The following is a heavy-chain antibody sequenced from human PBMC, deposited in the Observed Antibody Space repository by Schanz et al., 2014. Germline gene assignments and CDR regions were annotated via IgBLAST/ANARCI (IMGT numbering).Heavy chain of an antibody. Sequence: QVQLVQSGAEVKKPGASVKVSCKASGDTFTRYHIHWVRQAPGQGLEWMGRINPNSGGTNFAQKFQGRVTVTRDTSISTAYMELGSLRFDDTAVYYCAREGTIIRGLTGWFDPWGQGTLVTVSS. D-gene: IGHD3-10*01. CDR1: GDTFTRYH. CDR3: AREGTIIRGLTGWFDP. J-gene: IGHJ5*02. V-gene: IGHV1-2*06. CDR2: INPNSGGT.